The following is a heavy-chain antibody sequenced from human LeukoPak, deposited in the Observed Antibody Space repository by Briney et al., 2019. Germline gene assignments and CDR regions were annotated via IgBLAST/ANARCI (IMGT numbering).Heavy chain of an antibody. D-gene: IGHD1-26*01. CDR3: ARGRWELLHYYYYGMDV. J-gene: IGHJ6*02. CDR2: MNPNSGNT. CDR1: GYTFTSYG. Sequence: ASVTVSCKASGYTFTSYGINWVRQATGQGLEWMGWMNPNSGNTGYAQKFQGRVTMTRNTSISTAYMELSSLRSEDTAVYYCARGRWELLHYYYYGMDVWGQGTTVTVSS. V-gene: IGHV1-8*02.